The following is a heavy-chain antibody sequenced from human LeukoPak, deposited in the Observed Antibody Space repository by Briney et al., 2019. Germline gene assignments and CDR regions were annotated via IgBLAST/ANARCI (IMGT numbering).Heavy chain of an antibody. Sequence: ASVKVSCTASGYTFTSYGISWVRQAPGQGLEWMGWISAYNGNTNYAQKLQGRVTMTTDTSTSTAYMELRSLRSDDTAVYYCARDRLDFWSGYYDYWGQGTLVTVSS. CDR3: ARDRLDFWSGYYDY. CDR2: ISAYNGNT. J-gene: IGHJ4*02. CDR1: GYTFTSYG. D-gene: IGHD3-3*01. V-gene: IGHV1-18*01.